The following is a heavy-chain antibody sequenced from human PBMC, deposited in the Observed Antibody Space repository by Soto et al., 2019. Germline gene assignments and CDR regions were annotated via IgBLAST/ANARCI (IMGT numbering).Heavy chain of an antibody. J-gene: IGHJ5*02. CDR2: MFYSGST. CDR3: ARHLVVAATTYNWFDL. D-gene: IGHD2-15*01. Sequence: LSLTCTVSGGSISSSTYYWGWIRQLPGKGLEWLGSMFYSGSTYYNPSPRSRVTIYIDSSKNQFSLKLSSVTAADTAVYYCARHLVVAATTYNWFDLWGQGTLVTVSS. V-gene: IGHV4-39*01. CDR1: GGSISSSTYY.